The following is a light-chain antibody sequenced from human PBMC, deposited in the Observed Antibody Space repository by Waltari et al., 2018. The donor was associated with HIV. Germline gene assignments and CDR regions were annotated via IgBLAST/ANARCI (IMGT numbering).Light chain of an antibody. J-gene: IGLJ2*01. CDR1: SGNMATNY. Sequence: FVLTQPLSVSESPGKTVTISCTRNSGNMATNYMQWYQQRPGSSPTTVIYEDNQRPSGVPDRFSGSIDSSSNSAALTISGLETDDEADYYCQSYDNNDVIFGGGTRLTVL. CDR3: QSYDNNDVI. V-gene: IGLV6-57*01. CDR2: EDN.